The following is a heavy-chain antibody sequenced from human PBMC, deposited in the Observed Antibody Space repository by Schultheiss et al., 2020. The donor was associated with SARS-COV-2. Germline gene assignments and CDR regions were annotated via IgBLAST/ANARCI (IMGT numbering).Heavy chain of an antibody. CDR2: IAYDGSNK. D-gene: IGHD3-10*01. J-gene: IGHJ6*02. CDR3: TPGTSDFYGMDV. V-gene: IGHV3-30-3*01. CDR1: GFTFSSYA. Sequence: GGSLRLSCAASGFTFSSYAMHWVRQAPGKGLEWVAVIAYDGSNKYYADSVKGRFTISRDNSKNTLYLQMNSLRAEDTAVYYCTPGTSDFYGMDVWGQGTTVTVSS.